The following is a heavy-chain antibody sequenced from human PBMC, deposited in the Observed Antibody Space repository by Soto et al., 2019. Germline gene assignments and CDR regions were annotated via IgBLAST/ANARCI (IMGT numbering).Heavy chain of an antibody. V-gene: IGHV1-3*01. D-gene: IGHD4-17*01. CDR3: ASGLPGYFGK. Sequence: QVQLVQSGAEVKKPGASVKVSCKASGYSFTSYAMHWVRQAPGQSLEWLGWINAGSGYTTYSQKLQGRVTLTRDTSATTAYMELRSLRSEDTAVYYCASGLPGYFGKWGQGTLVTVSS. CDR2: INAGSGYT. J-gene: IGHJ4*02. CDR1: GYSFTSYA.